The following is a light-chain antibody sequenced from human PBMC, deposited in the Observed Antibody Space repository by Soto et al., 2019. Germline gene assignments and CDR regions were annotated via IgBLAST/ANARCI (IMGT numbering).Light chain of an antibody. CDR1: QSVSSN. J-gene: IGKJ1*01. Sequence: EIVMTQSPATLSVSPGERATLSCRASQSVSSNLAWYQQKPGQAPRLLIYGASTRATGIPACCGGSGSGTEFTLIISSLQSEDYAVYYCHQYNNWPAWRCGQGTKVELK. CDR2: GAS. CDR3: HQYNNWPAWR. V-gene: IGKV3-15*01.